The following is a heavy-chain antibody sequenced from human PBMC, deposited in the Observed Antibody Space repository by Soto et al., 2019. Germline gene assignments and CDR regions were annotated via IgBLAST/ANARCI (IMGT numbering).Heavy chain of an antibody. CDR3: ATQNPGSYHFGY. V-gene: IGHV4-4*02. J-gene: IGHJ4*02. CDR1: GGSFSSRSY. Sequence: QVQLQESGPGLVKPSGILSLTCAVSGGSFSSRSYWSWVRQPPGKGLAWIGEIHQSGSPSYNPSLTSRVAISRDVSKNQFSLNLSSVTAADTAMYYCATQNPGSYHFGYWGQGHLVTVSS. CDR2: IHQSGSP. D-gene: IGHD3-10*01.